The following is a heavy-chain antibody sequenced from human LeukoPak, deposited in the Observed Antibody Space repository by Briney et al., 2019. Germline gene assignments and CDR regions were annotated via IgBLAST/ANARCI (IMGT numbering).Heavy chain of an antibody. V-gene: IGHV3-30-3*01. CDR2: ISYDGSNK. Sequence: GGSLRLSCAASGFTFSSYAMHWVRQAPGKGLEWVAVISYDGSNKYYADSVKGRFTISRDNSKNTLYLQMNSLRAEDTAVYYCARVIDYGLCDYWGQGTLVTVSS. D-gene: IGHD4-17*01. J-gene: IGHJ4*02. CDR1: GFTFSSYA. CDR3: ARVIDYGLCDY.